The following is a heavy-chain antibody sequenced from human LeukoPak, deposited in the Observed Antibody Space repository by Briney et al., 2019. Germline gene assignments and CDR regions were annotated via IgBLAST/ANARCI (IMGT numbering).Heavy chain of an antibody. CDR3: AKEDRNYYGSGSYYNVGAFDI. CDR2: ISGSGGST. J-gene: IGHJ3*02. CDR1: GFTFSSYA. Sequence: PGGSLRLSCAASGFTFSSYAMSWVRQAPGKGLERVSAISGSGGSTYYADSVKSRFTISRDNSKNTLYLQMNSLRAEDTAVYYCAKEDRNYYGSGSYYNVGAFDIWGQGTMVTVSS. V-gene: IGHV3-23*01. D-gene: IGHD3-10*01.